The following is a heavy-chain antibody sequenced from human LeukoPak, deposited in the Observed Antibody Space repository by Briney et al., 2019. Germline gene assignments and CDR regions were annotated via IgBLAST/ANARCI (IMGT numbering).Heavy chain of an antibody. Sequence: GESLKISCKGSGYKFTNYWIAWVRQMPGQGLEWLGIIYPRDSDTGYSPSFQGQVSISVDTSIDTAYLQWSSVKASDTAMNYCARLLAAPYYINFWGQGTLVTVSS. CDR2: IYPRDSDT. V-gene: IGHV5-51*01. CDR1: GYKFTNYW. D-gene: IGHD6-25*01. J-gene: IGHJ4*02. CDR3: ARLLAAPYYINF.